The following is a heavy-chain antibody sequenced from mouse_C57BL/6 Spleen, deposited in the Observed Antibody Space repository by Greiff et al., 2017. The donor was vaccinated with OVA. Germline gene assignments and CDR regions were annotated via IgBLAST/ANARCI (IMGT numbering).Heavy chain of an antibody. CDR1: GYTFTSYW. Sequence: QVQLQQPGAELVRPGSSVKLSCKASGYTFTSYWMAWVKKRPGQGLEWIGNIYPSDSETHYNQKFKDKATLTVDKSSSTAYMQLSSLTSEDSAVYYCARCYYDYGAMDYWGQGTSVTVSS. V-gene: IGHV1-61*01. CDR2: IYPSDSET. D-gene: IGHD2-4*01. J-gene: IGHJ4*01. CDR3: ARCYYDYGAMDY.